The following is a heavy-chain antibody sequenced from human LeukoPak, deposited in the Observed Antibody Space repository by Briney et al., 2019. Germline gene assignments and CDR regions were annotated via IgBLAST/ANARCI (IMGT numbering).Heavy chain of an antibody. J-gene: IGHJ5*02. CDR3: AKDKKSATTRGSWFDP. CDR2: ISGSSGST. V-gene: IGHV3-23*01. Sequence: GGSLRHSCAASGFTFSSYGMSWVRQAPGKGLEWVSAISGSSGSTYYADSVKGRSTISRDNSKSTLYLQMNSLRAEDTAVYYCAKDKKSATTRGSWFDPWGQGTLVTVSS. CDR1: GFTFSSYG. D-gene: IGHD1-7*01.